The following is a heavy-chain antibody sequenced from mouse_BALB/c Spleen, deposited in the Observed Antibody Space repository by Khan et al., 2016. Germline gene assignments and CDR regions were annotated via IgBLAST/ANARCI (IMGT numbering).Heavy chain of an antibody. CDR2: INTNTGEP. D-gene: IGHD1-1*01. J-gene: IGHJ3*01. V-gene: IGHV9-3*02. CDR1: GYTFTNYG. CDR3: AEDYYGSNWFAY. Sequence: QIQLVQSGPELKKPGETVKISCKASGYTFTNYGMNWVKQAPGKGLKWMGWINTNTGEPTYAEEFKGRFAFSLETSASTAYLQFNNLKNEDTATYCCAEDYYGSNWFAYWGQGTLVTVSA.